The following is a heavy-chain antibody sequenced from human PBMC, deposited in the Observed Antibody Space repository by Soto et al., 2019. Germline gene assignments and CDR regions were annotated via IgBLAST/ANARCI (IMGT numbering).Heavy chain of an antibody. CDR1: GFTFSSYA. D-gene: IGHD6-13*01. CDR3: AKGDLSSSWALPFDY. CDR2: ISGSGGST. J-gene: IGHJ4*02. Sequence: GGSLRLSCAASGFTFSSYAMSWVRQAPGKGLEWVSAISGSGGSTYYADSVKGRFTISRDNSKNTLYLQMNSLRAEDTAVYYCAKGDLSSSWALPFDYWGQGTLVTVSS. V-gene: IGHV3-23*01.